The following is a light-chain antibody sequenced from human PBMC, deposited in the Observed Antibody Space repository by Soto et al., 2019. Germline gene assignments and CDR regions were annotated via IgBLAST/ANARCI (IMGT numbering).Light chain of an antibody. CDR3: QQFNSYPIT. CDR1: QGISSA. J-gene: IGKJ5*01. V-gene: IGKV1-13*02. CDR2: DAF. Sequence: AIKLTQSRSSLSASVGDRVTITCRASQGISSALAWYQQKAGKAPKLLIYDAFRLESGVPSRFSGSGSGTDFILTISSLQPYDFATYYCQQFNSYPITFGQGTRLEIK.